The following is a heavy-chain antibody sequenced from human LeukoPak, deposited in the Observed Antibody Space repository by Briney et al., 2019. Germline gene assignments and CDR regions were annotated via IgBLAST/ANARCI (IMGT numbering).Heavy chain of an antibody. Sequence: GSLRIFCAGSGFPLRTCAINWGRPASGEGPEWVSCISSTSNYIFYADSVRGRFTISRDNAKNSLYLQMDSLRAEDTAVYYCARGGIITSYAFEIWGQGAMVTVSS. D-gene: IGHD1-26*01. V-gene: IGHV3-21*01. CDR2: ISSTSNYI. J-gene: IGHJ3*02. CDR3: ARGGIITSYAFEI. CDR1: GFPLRTCA.